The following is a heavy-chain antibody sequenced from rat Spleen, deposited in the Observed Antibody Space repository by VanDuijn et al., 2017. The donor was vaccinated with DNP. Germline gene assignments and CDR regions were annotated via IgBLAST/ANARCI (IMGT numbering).Heavy chain of an antibody. V-gene: IGHV3-1*01. D-gene: IGHD1-12*03. CDR3: ARGNDGYYPNWYFDF. J-gene: IGHJ1*01. Sequence: EVQLQESGPGLVKPSQSLSLTCSVTGYSITSNYWGWIRKFPGDKMEWIGYINHSGNTGYNPSLKSRISITRDTSKNQFFLHLSSVTTEDTDTYFCARGNDGYYPNWYFDFWGPGTMVTVSS. CDR1: GYSITSNY. CDR2: INHSGNT.